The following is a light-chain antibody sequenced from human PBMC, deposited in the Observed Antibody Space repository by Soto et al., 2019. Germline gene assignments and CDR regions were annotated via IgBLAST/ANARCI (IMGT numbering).Light chain of an antibody. CDR2: RNN. CDR1: SSNIGSNY. V-gene: IGLV1-47*01. Sequence: QSVLTPPPSASGTPGQRVTISCSGSSSNIGSNYVYWYQQFPGTAPKLLIYRNNQRPSGVPDRFSGSKSGTSASLAISGLRSEDEADYYCAAWDDSLSAYVVFGGGTKVTVL. CDR3: AAWDDSLSAYVV. J-gene: IGLJ2*01.